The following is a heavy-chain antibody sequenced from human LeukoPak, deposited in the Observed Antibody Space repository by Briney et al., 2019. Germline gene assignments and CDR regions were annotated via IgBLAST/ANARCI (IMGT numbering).Heavy chain of an antibody. CDR1: GDSFSSVTDY. Sequence: PSETLSLTCTVSGDSFSSVTDYWAWIRQPPGKGLEWIASGDYSGGTYYNPSLESRVAISADMSKNQFSLKLTSVTGADTAVYYCAREAVAAGSYWYFDLWGRGTLVTVSS. D-gene: IGHD6-13*01. V-gene: IGHV4-39*07. CDR2: GDYSGGT. J-gene: IGHJ2*01. CDR3: AREAVAAGSYWYFDL.